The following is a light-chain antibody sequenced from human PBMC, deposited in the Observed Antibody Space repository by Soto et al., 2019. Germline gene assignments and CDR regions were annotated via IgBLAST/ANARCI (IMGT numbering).Light chain of an antibody. CDR2: EVT. Sequence: QPVLTQPPSASGSPGQSVTISCTGTSSDVGGYNYVSWYQQIPGKAPKLMIYEVTQRPSGVPDRFSGSKSGNTASLTVSGLQAEDEADYYCSSFAGSAHVPFGGGTKLTVL. CDR3: SSFAGSAHVP. V-gene: IGLV2-8*01. CDR1: SSDVGGYNY. J-gene: IGLJ2*01.